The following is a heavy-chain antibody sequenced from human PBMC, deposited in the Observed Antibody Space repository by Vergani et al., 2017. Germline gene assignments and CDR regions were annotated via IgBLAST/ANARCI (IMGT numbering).Heavy chain of an antibody. CDR2: ISAYNGNT. CDR1: GYTFTSYG. Sequence: VQLVQSGAEVKKPGASVTVSCKASGYTFTSYGISWVRQAPGQGLEWMGWISAYNGNTNYAQKFQGRVTITADESTSTAYMELSSLRSEDTAVYYCARDGYYDSRYWYFDLWGRGTLVTVSS. V-gene: IGHV1-18*01. D-gene: IGHD3-22*01. J-gene: IGHJ2*01. CDR3: ARDGYYDSRYWYFDL.